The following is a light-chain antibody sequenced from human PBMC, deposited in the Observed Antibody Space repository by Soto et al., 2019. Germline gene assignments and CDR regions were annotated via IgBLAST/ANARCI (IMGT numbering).Light chain of an antibody. J-gene: IGKJ2*01. CDR1: QGVSSTY. V-gene: IGKV3-20*01. CDR2: GAS. Sequence: EIVLTQSPGTLSLSPGERATHSCRASQGVSSTYIAWYQQNPGQAPRLLIYGASSRATGIPDRFSGSGSGTDFTLTISRLEPEDFAVYFCQQYGRSPPFTFGQGTKVDI. CDR3: QQYGRSPPFT.